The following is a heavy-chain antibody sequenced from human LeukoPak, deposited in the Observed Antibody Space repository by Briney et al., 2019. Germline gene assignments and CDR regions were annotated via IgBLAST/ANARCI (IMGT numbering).Heavy chain of an antibody. CDR2: IIPIFGTA. Sequence: ASVKVSCKASGGTFSSYAISWVRQAPGQGLEWMGGIIPIFGTANYAQKFQGRVTITADESTSTAYMELSSLRSEDTAVYYCARDQAYYYDSSGGAFDIWGQGTMVTVSS. J-gene: IGHJ3*02. CDR1: GGTFSSYA. CDR3: ARDQAYYYDSSGGAFDI. V-gene: IGHV1-69*01. D-gene: IGHD3-22*01.